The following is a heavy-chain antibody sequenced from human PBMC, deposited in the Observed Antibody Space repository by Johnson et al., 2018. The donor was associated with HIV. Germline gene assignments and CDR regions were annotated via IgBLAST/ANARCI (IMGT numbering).Heavy chain of an antibody. CDR3: AKDGDWDTVAHAFDI. D-gene: IGHD5-12*01. J-gene: IGHJ3*02. Sequence: QVQLVESGGGVVRPGGSLRLSCAASGFTFSSFGMHWVRQDPGKGLEWMTIISDDGCNKNYADSVKGRFTVSRDNSKNTLYLQMNSLRAEDTAVYYCAKDGDWDTVAHAFDIWGQGTMVTVSS. CDR2: ISDDGCNK. CDR1: GFTFSSFG. V-gene: IGHV3-30*18.